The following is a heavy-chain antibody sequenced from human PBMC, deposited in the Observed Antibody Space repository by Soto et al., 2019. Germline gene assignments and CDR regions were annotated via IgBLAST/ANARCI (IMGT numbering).Heavy chain of an antibody. Sequence: QVQLVESGGCVVQPGRSLRLSCAASGFTFSSYGMHWVSQAPGNGLEWVAVISYDGSNKYYADSVKGRFTISRDNSKNTLFLQMNSLRAEDTAVYYCASEYGMDLWGQGTTVTVSS. V-gene: IGHV3-30*03. CDR1: GFTFSSYG. CDR3: ASEYGMDL. J-gene: IGHJ6*02. CDR2: ISYDGSNK.